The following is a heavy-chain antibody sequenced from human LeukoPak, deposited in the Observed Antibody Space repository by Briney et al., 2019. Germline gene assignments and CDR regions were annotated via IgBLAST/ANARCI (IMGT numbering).Heavy chain of an antibody. CDR1: GYTFTSYY. J-gene: IGHJ3*01. D-gene: IGHD5-12*01. CDR3: ARAVRGYSGYAAFDV. CDR2: INPSGGST. Sequence: ASVKGSCKASGYTFTSYYMHWVRQAPGQGLEWMGIINPSGGSTSYAQKFQGRVTMTRDMSTSTVYMELSSLRSEDTAVYYCARAVRGYSGYAAFDVWGQGTMVTVSS. V-gene: IGHV1-46*01.